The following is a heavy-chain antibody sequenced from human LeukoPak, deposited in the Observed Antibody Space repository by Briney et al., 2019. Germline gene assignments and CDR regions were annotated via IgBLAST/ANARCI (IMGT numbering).Heavy chain of an antibody. Sequence: ATVKVSCKASAYTFSSYLLHWVRQAPGHGLEWMGIIDPSGGSTDYAQEFQGRVTMTRDTSISTAYMELSRLRSDDTAVYYCARVTGEDYGDYYWGQGTLVTVSS. CDR1: AYTFSSYL. CDR3: ARVTGEDYGDYY. D-gene: IGHD4-17*01. J-gene: IGHJ4*02. CDR2: IDPSGGST. V-gene: IGHV1-46*01.